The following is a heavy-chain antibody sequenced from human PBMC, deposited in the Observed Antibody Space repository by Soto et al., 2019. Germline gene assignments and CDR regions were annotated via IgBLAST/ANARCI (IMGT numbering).Heavy chain of an antibody. V-gene: IGHV4-39*07. D-gene: IGHD2-8*02. CDR3: ARDKITGLFDY. J-gene: IGHJ4*02. Sequence: SDTLSLTCTVSGGSISSSSCHWGWIRQPPGKGLEWIGKINHSGSTNYNPSLKSRVTISVDTSKNQFSLKLTSVTAADTAVYYCARDKITGLFDYWGQGTLVTVSS. CDR2: INHSGST. CDR1: GGSISSSSCH.